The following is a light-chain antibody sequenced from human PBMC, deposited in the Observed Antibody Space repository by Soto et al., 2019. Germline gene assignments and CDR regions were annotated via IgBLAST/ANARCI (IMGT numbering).Light chain of an antibody. CDR1: QSVSSTY. J-gene: IGKJ1*01. Sequence: VVWTQSPGTLSLSPGERATLSCTASQSVSSTYLIWYQQKPGQAPRLLIYGASSRATGVPDRFSGGGSGTDFTLTISRLEPEDFAVYYCQQYGSSGTFGQGTKVDI. CDR3: QQYGSSGT. CDR2: GAS. V-gene: IGKV3-20*01.